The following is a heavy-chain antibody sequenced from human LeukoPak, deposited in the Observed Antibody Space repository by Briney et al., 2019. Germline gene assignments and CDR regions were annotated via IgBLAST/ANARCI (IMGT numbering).Heavy chain of an antibody. V-gene: IGHV1-8*01. Sequence: ASVKVSCKASGYTFTSYDINWVRQATGQGLEWMGWMSPNSGNTGYAQKFQGRVTMTRNTSISTAYMELSSLRSEDTAVYYCARYKAERGQIFGGYYYYMDVWGKGTTVTVSS. D-gene: IGHD3-10*01. CDR2: MSPNSGNT. J-gene: IGHJ6*03. CDR1: GYTFTSYD. CDR3: ARYKAERGQIFGGYYYYMDV.